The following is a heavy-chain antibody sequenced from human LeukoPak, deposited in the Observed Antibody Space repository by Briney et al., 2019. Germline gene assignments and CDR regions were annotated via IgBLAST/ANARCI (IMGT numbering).Heavy chain of an antibody. CDR1: RFTFSSYG. CDR2: IKQDGSEK. V-gene: IGHV3-7*01. J-gene: IGHJ3*02. CDR3: ARDHEI. Sequence: GGSLRLSCAASRFTFSSYGMHWVRQAPGKGLEWVANIKQDGSEKYYVDSVKGRFTISRDNAKNSLYLQMNSLRAEDTAVYYCARDHEIWGQGTMVTVSS.